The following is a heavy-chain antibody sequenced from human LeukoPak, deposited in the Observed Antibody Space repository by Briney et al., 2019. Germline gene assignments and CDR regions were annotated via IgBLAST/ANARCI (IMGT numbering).Heavy chain of an antibody. CDR1: GGSFSSNKW. CDR3: ARVRYCGSGSCYTFDY. V-gene: IGHV4-4*02. D-gene: IGHD2-2*02. CDR2: INHSEST. J-gene: IGHJ4*02. Sequence: PSETLSLTCAVSGGSFSSNKWWSWLRPPPGKRLEWIGEINHSESTNYNPSLKSRVTISVDTSKNQSSLKLSSVTAADTAFYYCARVRYCGSGSCYTFDYWGQGTLVTVSS.